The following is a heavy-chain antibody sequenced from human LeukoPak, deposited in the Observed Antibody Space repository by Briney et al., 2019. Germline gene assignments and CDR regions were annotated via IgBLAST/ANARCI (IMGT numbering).Heavy chain of an antibody. CDR1: GFTFSSYS. D-gene: IGHD6-13*01. J-gene: IGHJ3*02. Sequence: PGGSLRLSCAASGFTFSSYSTNWVRQAPGKGLEWVSSISSSSSYIYYADSVKGRFTISRDNAKNSLYLQMNSLRAEDTAVYYCARAPAAAAFDIWGQGTMVTVSS. V-gene: IGHV3-21*01. CDR2: ISSSSSYI. CDR3: ARAPAAAAFDI.